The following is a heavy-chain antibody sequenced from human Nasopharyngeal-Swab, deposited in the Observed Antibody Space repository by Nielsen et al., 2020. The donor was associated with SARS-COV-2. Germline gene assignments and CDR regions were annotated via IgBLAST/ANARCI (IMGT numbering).Heavy chain of an antibody. CDR1: GFTFSSYG. Sequence: GGSLRLSCAASGFTFSSYGMHWVRQAPGKGLECVAVISYDGSNKYHADSVRGRFTISRDDSENTLYLQMNSLRPEDTAVYYCARSNADKGYYYYYMDVWGKGTTVTVSS. CDR3: ARSNADKGYYYYYMDV. CDR2: ISYDGSNK. V-gene: IGHV3-30*03. J-gene: IGHJ6*03.